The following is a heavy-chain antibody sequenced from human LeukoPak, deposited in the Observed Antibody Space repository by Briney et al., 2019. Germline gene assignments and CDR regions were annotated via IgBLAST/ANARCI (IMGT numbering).Heavy chain of an antibody. Sequence: SETLSLTCTVSGASISSYYWSWIRQPPGKGLEWIGYIDYSGSTNYTPSLKSRVTISVDTSKNQFSLKLSSVTAADTAVYYCARHRVPYWYFDLWGRGTLVTVSS. CDR2: IDYSGST. CDR3: ARHRVPYWYFDL. D-gene: IGHD4/OR15-4a*01. V-gene: IGHV4-59*08. CDR1: GASISSYY. J-gene: IGHJ2*01.